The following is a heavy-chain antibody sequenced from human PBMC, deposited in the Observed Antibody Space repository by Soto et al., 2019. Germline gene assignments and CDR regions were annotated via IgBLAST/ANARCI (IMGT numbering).Heavy chain of an antibody. Sequence: SSENVSCSASGDTFISYTISWMRQAPGQGLDLMSGIIPIFGTANYAKKFQGRVTITADESTSTAYMELSSRRSEDTAVYYCANLGMTTVTTHDFYYGMDVWGQGTKVTVSS. CDR2: IIPIFGTA. CDR1: GDTFISYT. J-gene: IGHJ6*02. D-gene: IGHD4-17*01. CDR3: ANLGMTTVTTHDFYYGMDV. V-gene: IGHV1-69*13.